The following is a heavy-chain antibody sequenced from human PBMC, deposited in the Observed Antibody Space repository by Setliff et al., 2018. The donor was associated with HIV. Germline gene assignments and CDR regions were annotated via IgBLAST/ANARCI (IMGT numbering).Heavy chain of an antibody. J-gene: IGHJ5*02. Sequence: SETLSLTCTVSGGSISSYYWSWIRQPPGKGLEWIGYIYHSGSTNYNPSLKSRVTISVDTSKNQFSLKLSSVTAADTAVYYCARVTTTVTINWFDPWGQGTLVTVSS. V-gene: IGHV4-59*12. CDR1: GGSISSYY. CDR2: IYHSGST. D-gene: IGHD4-4*01. CDR3: ARVTTTVTINWFDP.